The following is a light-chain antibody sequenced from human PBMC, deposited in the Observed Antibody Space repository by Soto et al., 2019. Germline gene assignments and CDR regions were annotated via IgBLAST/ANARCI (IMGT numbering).Light chain of an antibody. V-gene: IGKV1-9*01. CDR2: DSS. Sequence: DIQLTQSPSFLSASVEDRVTISCRASYDISSSLAWYQQEPGKPPKLLIYDSSTLQTGVPSRFTGSGSGRKFTLTITSVHPEDFGTFYCQQAYNTPRTFGQGTKVDIK. J-gene: IGKJ1*01. CDR1: YDISSS. CDR3: QQAYNTPRT.